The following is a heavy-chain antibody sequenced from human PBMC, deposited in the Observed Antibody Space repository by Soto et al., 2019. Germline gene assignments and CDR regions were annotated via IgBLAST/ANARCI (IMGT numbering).Heavy chain of an antibody. CDR3: ARGGSYILGAFDI. CDR1: GYTFTSYA. J-gene: IGHJ3*02. Sequence: ASVKVSCKASGYTFTSYAMHCVRQAPGQRLEWMGWINAGNGNTKYSQKFQGRVTITRDTSASTAYMELSSLRSEDTAVYYCARGGSYILGAFDIWGQGTMVTVSS. V-gene: IGHV1-3*01. CDR2: INAGNGNT. D-gene: IGHD1-26*01.